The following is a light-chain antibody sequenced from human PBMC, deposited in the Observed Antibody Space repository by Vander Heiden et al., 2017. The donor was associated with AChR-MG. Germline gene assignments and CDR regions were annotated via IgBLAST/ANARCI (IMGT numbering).Light chain of an antibody. CDR2: YAS. J-gene: IGKJ3*01. CDR1: QSVGSS. CDR3: HQSDTLPYT. Sequence: EIVLTQSPDFQSVPPREKVTITCRASQSVGSSLHWYQQKPDQSPRLLVKYASQAVSGVYSRFSGRGSGTQFTLTINSLEAEDAATYYCHQSDTLPYTFGPGTKVEIK. V-gene: IGKV6-21*01.